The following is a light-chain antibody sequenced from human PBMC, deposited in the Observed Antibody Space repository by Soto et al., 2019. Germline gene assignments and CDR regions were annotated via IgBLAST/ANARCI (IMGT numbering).Light chain of an antibody. V-gene: IGKV1-5*03. CDR1: QSISVW. CDR3: QHYNTDSPT. Sequence: IRMTQSPSTLSASVGDRVTITCRASQSISVWLAWYQQKPGKAPKLLIYKASTLQSGVPSRFSGSGYGTEFTLTINSLQPDDFATYSCQHYNTDSPTFGQGTKVEI. CDR2: KAS. J-gene: IGKJ1*01.